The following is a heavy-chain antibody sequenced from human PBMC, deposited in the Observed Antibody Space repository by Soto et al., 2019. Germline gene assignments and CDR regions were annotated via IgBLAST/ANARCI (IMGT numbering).Heavy chain of an antibody. V-gene: IGHV3-23*01. Sequence: EEQLLESGGGLVQPGGSLRLSCEASGFIFSSYAITWVRQAPGKGLEWVPTISGTGVNTYYADSVKGRFTVSRDNSKNTVWLQMNSLRAADSSVYYCAKDSVHNLYRTSSLEDCFGPWGQGTLVTVSS. D-gene: IGHD6-6*01. CDR1: GFIFSSYA. CDR3: AKDSVHNLYRTSSLEDCFGP. J-gene: IGHJ5*02. CDR2: ISGTGVNT.